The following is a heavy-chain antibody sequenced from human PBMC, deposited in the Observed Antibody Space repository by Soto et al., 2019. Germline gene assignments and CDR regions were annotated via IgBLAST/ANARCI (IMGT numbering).Heavy chain of an antibody. CDR1: GGTVASSHW. D-gene: IGHD2-21*02. J-gene: IGHJ5*02. CDR3: AREFVTAGGNNYFDP. Sequence: SETLSLTCGVSGGTVASSHWWSWVRQSTGRGLEWIGNVYHTGDTNFNPSLQSRVTFSVDKSNNQFYLRLTSVTAADTAVYFCAREFVTAGGNNYFDPWGPGTLVTVSS. CDR2: VYHTGDT. V-gene: IGHV4-4*02.